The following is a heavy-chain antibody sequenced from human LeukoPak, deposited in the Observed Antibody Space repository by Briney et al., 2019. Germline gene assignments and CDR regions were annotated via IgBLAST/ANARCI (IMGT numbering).Heavy chain of an antibody. V-gene: IGHV3-23*01. J-gene: IGHJ4*02. CDR2: ISGSGGST. CDR3: ARPRACSGGSCYFDY. D-gene: IGHD2-15*01. CDR1: GFTFSSYA. Sequence: GGSLRLSCAASGFTFSSYAMSWVRQAPGKGLEWVSAISGSGGSTYYADSVKGRFTISRDNAKNTLYLQMNSLRAEDTAVYYCARPRACSGGSCYFDYWGQGTLVTVSS.